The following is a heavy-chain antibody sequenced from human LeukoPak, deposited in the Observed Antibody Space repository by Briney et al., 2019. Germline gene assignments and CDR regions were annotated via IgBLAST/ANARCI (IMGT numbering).Heavy chain of an antibody. J-gene: IGHJ6*02. CDR1: GFTFSSYA. CDR3: ARGMVDTAMVNDGMDV. V-gene: IGHV3-30-3*01. CDR2: ISYDGSNK. D-gene: IGHD5-18*01. Sequence: GGSLRLSCAASGFTFSSYAMHWVRQAPGKGLEWVAVISYDGSNKYYADSVKGRFTISRDNAQNSLYLQMNSLRAEDTAVYYCARGMVDTAMVNDGMDVWGQGTTVTVSS.